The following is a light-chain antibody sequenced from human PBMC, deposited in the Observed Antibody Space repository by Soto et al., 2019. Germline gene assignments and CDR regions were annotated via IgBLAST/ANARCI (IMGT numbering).Light chain of an antibody. J-gene: IGKJ3*01. CDR1: QSVLYSYNNKNY. V-gene: IGKV4-1*01. Sequence: DIVITQSPDSVAVSLGERATINCKSSQSVLYSYNNKNYLAWYQQKPGQPPKPLIYWASTRESGVPDRFSGSGSGTDFTLTIRSLQAEDVAVYYCQQYYSTPTFGPGTKVDIK. CDR3: QQYYSTPT. CDR2: WAS.